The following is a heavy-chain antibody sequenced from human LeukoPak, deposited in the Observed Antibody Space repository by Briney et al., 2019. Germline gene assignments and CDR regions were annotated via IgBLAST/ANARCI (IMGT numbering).Heavy chain of an antibody. J-gene: IGHJ3*02. CDR3: AGTYYYDSSGHVPESFDI. D-gene: IGHD3-22*01. Sequence: PSETLSLTCTVSGGSISSYYWSWIRQPAGKGLEWIGRIYTSGSTNYNPSLKSRVTMSIDASKNQFSLKLSSVTAADTAVYYCAGTYYYDSSGHVPESFDIWGQGTMVTVSS. CDR1: GGSISSYY. CDR2: IYTSGST. V-gene: IGHV4-4*07.